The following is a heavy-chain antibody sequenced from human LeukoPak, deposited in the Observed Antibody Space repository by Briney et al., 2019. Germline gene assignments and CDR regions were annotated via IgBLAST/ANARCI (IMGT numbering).Heavy chain of an antibody. V-gene: IGHV5-51*01. J-gene: IGHJ4*02. CDR2: IYPGDSDT. Sequence: GASLKISSKGSAYSFTSYWIGWVSQMPGKSLEWMGIIYPGDSDTRYSPSFQGQVTISADKSISTAYLQWSSLNASDTAMYYCARHGIAGRQIDYWGQGTLVTVSS. CDR3: ARHGIAGRQIDY. CDR1: AYSFTSYW. D-gene: IGHD6-6*01.